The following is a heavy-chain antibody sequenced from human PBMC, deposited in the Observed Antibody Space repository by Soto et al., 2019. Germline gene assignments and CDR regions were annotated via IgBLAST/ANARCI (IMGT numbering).Heavy chain of an antibody. Sequence: GGSLRLSCAASGFTFSRYDMHWVRQAPGEGLEYVSTISNNGGSTYYANSVKGRFTISRDNSKNTLSLQMGSLRAEDMAVYYCARGSGWFHFDYWGQGTLVTVSS. CDR2: ISNNGGST. D-gene: IGHD6-19*01. CDR1: GFTFSRYD. V-gene: IGHV3-64*01. J-gene: IGHJ4*02. CDR3: ARGSGWFHFDY.